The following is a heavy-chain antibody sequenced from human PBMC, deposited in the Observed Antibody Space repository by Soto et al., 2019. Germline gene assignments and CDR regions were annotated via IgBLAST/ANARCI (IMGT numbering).Heavy chain of an antibody. J-gene: IGHJ4*02. V-gene: IGHV4-59*01. CDR1: GGSISNYY. D-gene: IGHD5-18*01. CDR2: IYSSGST. Sequence: SETLSLACTVSGGSISNYYWNWIRQSPGKGLEWIGYIYSSGSTHYNPSLQNRVTISIDTSKNQVSLKVNSVTAADTAVYYCARDHPHSYGVYYFDYWGQGTPVTVS. CDR3: ARDHPHSYGVYYFDY.